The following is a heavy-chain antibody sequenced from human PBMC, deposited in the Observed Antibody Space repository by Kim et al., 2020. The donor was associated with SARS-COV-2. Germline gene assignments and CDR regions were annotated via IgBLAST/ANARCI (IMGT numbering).Heavy chain of an antibody. Sequence: GGSLRLSCAASGFNFSSYAMSWVRQAPGKGLEWVSAISGSGGSTYYADSVKGRFTISRDNSKNTLYLQMNSLRAEDTAVYYCAKWSVRPPGYFDYWGQGTLVTVSS. V-gene: IGHV3-23*01. D-gene: IGHD1-1*01. J-gene: IGHJ4*02. CDR2: ISGSGGST. CDR1: GFNFSSYA. CDR3: AKWSVRPPGYFDY.